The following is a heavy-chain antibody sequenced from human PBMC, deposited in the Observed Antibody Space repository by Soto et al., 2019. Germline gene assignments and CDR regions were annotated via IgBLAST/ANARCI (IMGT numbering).Heavy chain of an antibody. CDR3: AREIIAVIGTIRWFDP. D-gene: IGHD6-13*01. J-gene: IGHJ5*02. Sequence: PGGSLRLSCAASGFTFTSHWMHWVRQAPGKGPVWASRINGDGSSISYADSVKGRFTISRDNAKNTLYLQMNSLRAEDTAVYYCAREIIAVIGTIRWFDPWGQGTLVTVSS. V-gene: IGHV3-74*01. CDR1: GFTFTSHW. CDR2: INGDGSSI.